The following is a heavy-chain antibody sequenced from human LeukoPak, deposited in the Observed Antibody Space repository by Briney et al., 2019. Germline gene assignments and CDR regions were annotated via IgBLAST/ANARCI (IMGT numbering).Heavy chain of an antibody. CDR3: AKKDGGRGEGTFDY. CDR1: GFTFSSYY. J-gene: IGHJ4*02. D-gene: IGHD3-10*01. V-gene: IGHV3-21*01. Sequence: GGSLRLSCTASGFTFSSYYMNWVRQAPGKGLEWVSSISTSSSYIYYADSVKGRFTISRDNSKNTLYLQMNSLRAEDTAMYYCAKKDGGRGEGTFDYWGQGTLVTVSS. CDR2: ISTSSSYI.